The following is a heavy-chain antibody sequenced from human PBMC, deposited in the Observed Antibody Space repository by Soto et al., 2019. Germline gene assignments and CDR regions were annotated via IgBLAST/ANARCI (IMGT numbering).Heavy chain of an antibody. J-gene: IGHJ4*02. V-gene: IGHV4-31*03. CDR3: ARGHYDILTGYYSSY. Sequence: QVQLQESGPGLVKPSQTLSLTCTVSGGSISSGGYYWSWIRQHPGKGLEWIGYIYYSGSTYYNPSLKSRVTISVDTTKKHFSLHLSSVTAPDTAVSSCARGHYDILTGYYSSYWGQGTLVTVSS. CDR1: GGSISSGGYY. D-gene: IGHD3-9*01. CDR2: IYYSGST.